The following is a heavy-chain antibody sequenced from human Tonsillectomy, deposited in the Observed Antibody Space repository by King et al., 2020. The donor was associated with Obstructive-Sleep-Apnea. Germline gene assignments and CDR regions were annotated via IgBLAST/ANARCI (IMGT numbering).Heavy chain of an antibody. V-gene: IGHV4-39*07. CDR2: MYYSGST. D-gene: IGHD2-2*01. Sequence: QMQLQESGPGLVKPSETLSLTCTVSGGSISSTSYYWGWIRQPPGKGLEWIGSMYYSGSTYYNPSLKRRVTISVDTSKNQFSLKLSSVTAADTAVYYCATGTGYCSSTSCYEFDPWGQGTLVTVSS. CDR1: GGSISSTSYY. J-gene: IGHJ5*02. CDR3: ATGTGYCSSTSCYEFDP.